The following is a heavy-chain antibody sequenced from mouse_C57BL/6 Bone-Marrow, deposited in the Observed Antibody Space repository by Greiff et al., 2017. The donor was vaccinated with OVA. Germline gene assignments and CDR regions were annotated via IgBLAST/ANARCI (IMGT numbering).Heavy chain of an antibody. Sequence: QVQLQQSGPGLVQPSQSLSITCTVSGFSLTSYGVHWVRQSPGTGLEWLGVIWSGGSTDYNAAFISRLSISKDNSKSQVFFKMNSLQADDTAIYYCARYDYGSSYWYFDVWGTGTTVTVSS. D-gene: IGHD1-1*01. CDR2: IWSGGST. V-gene: IGHV2-2*01. J-gene: IGHJ1*03. CDR3: ARYDYGSSYWYFDV. CDR1: GFSLTSYG.